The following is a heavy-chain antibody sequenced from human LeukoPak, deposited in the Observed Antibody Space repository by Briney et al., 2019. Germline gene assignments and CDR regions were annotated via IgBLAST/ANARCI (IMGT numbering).Heavy chain of an antibody. J-gene: IGHJ5*02. V-gene: IGHV1-18*01. CDR1: GYTFTSYG. D-gene: IGHD1-1*01. Sequence: ASVKVSCKASGYTFTSYGISWVRQAPGQGLEWMGWINAYNGNTNYAQKLQGRVTMTTDTSTSTAYMELRSLRSDDTAVYYCARVRGTRNWNDGTDDYNWFDPWGQGTLVTVSS. CDR3: ARVRGTRNWNDGTDDYNWFDP. CDR2: INAYNGNT.